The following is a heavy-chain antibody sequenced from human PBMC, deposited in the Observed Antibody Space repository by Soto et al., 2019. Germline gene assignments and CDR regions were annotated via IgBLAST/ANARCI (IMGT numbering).Heavy chain of an antibody. CDR3: AKDLPFHYGSGSYYNRGAFDI. Sequence: PGGSLRLSCAASGFTFSSYAMSWVRQAPGKGLEWVSAISGSGGSTYYADSVKGRFTISRDNSKNTLYLQMNSLRAEDTAVYYCAKDLPFHYGSGSYYNRGAFDIWGQGTIVTVSS. J-gene: IGHJ3*02. CDR2: ISGSGGST. CDR1: GFTFSSYA. D-gene: IGHD3-10*01. V-gene: IGHV3-23*01.